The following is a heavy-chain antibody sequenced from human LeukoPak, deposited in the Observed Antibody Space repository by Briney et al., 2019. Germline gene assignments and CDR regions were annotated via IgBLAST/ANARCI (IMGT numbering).Heavy chain of an antibody. CDR3: ARDSEGDGDYVSYFDY. J-gene: IGHJ4*02. Sequence: GASVKVSCKASGGTFSNFGISWLRQAPGRGPEWMGGIIPMFGTATYGQKFQGRVTITADESTAYMELTRLRSEDTAVYYCARDSEGDGDYVSYFDYWGQGTLVIVS. D-gene: IGHD4-17*01. V-gene: IGHV1-69*13. CDR1: GGTFSNFG. CDR2: IIPMFGTA.